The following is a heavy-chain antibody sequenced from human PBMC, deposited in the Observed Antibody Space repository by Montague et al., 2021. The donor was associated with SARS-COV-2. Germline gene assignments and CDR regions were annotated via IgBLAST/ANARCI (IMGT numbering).Heavy chain of an antibody. CDR2: IDWDDDK. CDR1: VFSLSTSGMC. CDR3: ARTYGSGRGFDL. V-gene: IGHV2-70*11. Sequence: PALVKPTQTLTLTCTSSVFSLSTSGMCVSWIRQPPGKALEWLARIDWDDDKYYSTSLKTRLTISKDTSKNQVVLTMTNMDPVDTATYYCARTYGSGRGFDLWGRGTLVTVSS. D-gene: IGHD3-10*01. J-gene: IGHJ2*01.